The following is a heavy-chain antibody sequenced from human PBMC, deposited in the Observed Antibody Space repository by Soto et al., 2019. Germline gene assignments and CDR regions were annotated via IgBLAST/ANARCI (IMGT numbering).Heavy chain of an antibody. V-gene: IGHV3-64*01. CDR2: ISNNGGTT. J-gene: IGHJ4*02. CDR1: GFTFSSYA. CDR3: AREPPTCGGGCYFLDY. Sequence: EVQLVESGGGLVQPGGSLRLSCAASGFTFSSYAMHWVRQAPGKGLEYVSVISNNGGTTYYANSVKGRFTISRDNSKNTLYLQMGSLRAEDLAVYYCAREPPTCGGGCYFLDYWGQGTLVTVSS. D-gene: IGHD2-21*02.